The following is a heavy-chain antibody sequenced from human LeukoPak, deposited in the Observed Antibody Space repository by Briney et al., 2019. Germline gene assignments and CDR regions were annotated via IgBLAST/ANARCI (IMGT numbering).Heavy chain of an antibody. CDR1: GYSFTTYW. J-gene: IGHJ4*02. Sequence: GESLKISCKGSGYSFTTYWIGWVRQLPGKGLEWMGIIYPGDSDTTYSPSFQGQATISADKSISTAYLQWSSLKASDTAMYYCARHPHVGGTFDYWGQGTLVTVSS. V-gene: IGHV5-51*01. D-gene: IGHD3-10*01. CDR3: ARHPHVGGTFDY. CDR2: IYPGDSDT.